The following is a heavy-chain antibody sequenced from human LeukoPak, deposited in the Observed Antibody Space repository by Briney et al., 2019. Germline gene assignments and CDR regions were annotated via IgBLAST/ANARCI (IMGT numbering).Heavy chain of an antibody. D-gene: IGHD3-10*01. Sequence: PSETLSLTCTVSGGSISSSSYYWGWIRQPPGKGLEWIGSIYYSGSTYYNPSLKSRVTISVDTSKNQFSLKLSSVTAADTAVYYCARHPVVPYYYGSGSYYTNWFDPWGQGTLVTVSS. CDR2: IYYSGST. V-gene: IGHV4-39*01. CDR1: GGSISSSSYY. J-gene: IGHJ5*02. CDR3: ARHPVVPYYYGSGSYYTNWFDP.